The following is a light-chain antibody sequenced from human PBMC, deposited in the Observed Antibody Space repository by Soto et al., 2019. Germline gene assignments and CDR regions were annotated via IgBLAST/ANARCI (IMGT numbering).Light chain of an antibody. CDR2: GAS. V-gene: IGKV3-15*01. J-gene: IGKJ5*01. CDR3: QHSNYWPFT. Sequence: EIVMTQSPATLSVSPGERATLSCRASQSVSSNLAWYQQKPGQAPRLLIYGASTRATGIPARFSGSGSGTEFTLTISSLQSEDFAVYYCQHSNYWPFTFGQGTRLEIK. CDR1: QSVSSN.